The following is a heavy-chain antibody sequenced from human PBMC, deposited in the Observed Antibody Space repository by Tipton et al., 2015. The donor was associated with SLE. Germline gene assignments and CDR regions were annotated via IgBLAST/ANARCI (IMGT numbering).Heavy chain of an antibody. D-gene: IGHD6-13*01. J-gene: IGHJ4*02. CDR2: IYHSGST. CDR3: ARDPGSSCPGCYFDY. V-gene: IGHV4-38-2*02. CDR1: GYSISSGYY. Sequence: TLSLTCTVSGYSISSGYYWGWIRQPPGKGLEWIGSIYHSGSTYYNSSLRSRVTISVDTSENQFSLKLSSVTAADTAVYYCARDPGSSCPGCYFDYWGQGTLVTVSS.